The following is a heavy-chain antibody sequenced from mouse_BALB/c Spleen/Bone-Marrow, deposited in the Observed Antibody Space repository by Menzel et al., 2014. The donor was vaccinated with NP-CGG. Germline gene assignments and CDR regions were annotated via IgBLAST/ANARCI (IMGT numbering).Heavy chain of an antibody. CDR1: EFSLTSYG. D-gene: IGHD2-4*01. J-gene: IGHJ3*01. V-gene: IGHV2-9*02. CDR3: ARVSSTMITTVFAY. Sequence: VQLVESGPGLVAPSQSLSITCTVSEFSLTSYGVHWVRQPPGKGLEWLGVIWAGGSTNYNSALMSRLSISKDNSKSQVFLKMNSLQTDDTAMYYCARVSSTMITTVFAYWGQGTLVTVSA. CDR2: IWAGGST.